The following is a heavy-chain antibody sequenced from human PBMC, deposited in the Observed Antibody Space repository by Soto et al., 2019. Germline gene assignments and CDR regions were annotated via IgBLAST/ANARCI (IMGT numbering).Heavy chain of an antibody. CDR2: ISAYNGNT. J-gene: IGHJ6*02. V-gene: IGHV1-18*01. D-gene: IGHD6-19*01. Sequence: QVQLVQSGAEVKKPGASVKVSCKASGYTFTSYGISWVRQAPGQGLEWMGWISAYNGNTNYAQKLQGRVTMTTDTSTSKAYMELRNLRSADTAVYYCARDVPVLRLSLGVAYGMDVWGQRTTVTVSS. CDR3: ARDVPVLRLSLGVAYGMDV. CDR1: GYTFTSYG.